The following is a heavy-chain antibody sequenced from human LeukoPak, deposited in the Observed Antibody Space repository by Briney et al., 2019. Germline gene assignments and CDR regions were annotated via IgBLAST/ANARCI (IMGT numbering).Heavy chain of an antibody. J-gene: IGHJ5*02. CDR1: GFTFSNAW. CDR3: TTERYYDRRARWFDP. CDR2: IKSKTDGGTT. D-gene: IGHD3-22*01. V-gene: IGHV3-15*01. Sequence: GGSLRLSCAASGFTFSNAWMSWVRQAPGKGLEWVGRIKSKTDGGTTDYAAPVKGRFTISRDDSKNTLYLQMNSLKTEDTAVYYCTTERYYDRRARWFDPWGQGTLVTVSS.